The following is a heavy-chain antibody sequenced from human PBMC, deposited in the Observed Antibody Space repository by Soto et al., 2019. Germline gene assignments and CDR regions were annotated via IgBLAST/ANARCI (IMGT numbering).Heavy chain of an antibody. Sequence: ESGGGLVKPGGSPRVSCEASGFRFNSYSMNWVRQAPQKGLEWVSLIDARSNYIYYADSVKGRFTISRDNARNSLYLQMDSLRVEDTAVYYCVRENEMAGATSAFEYWGQGTPVTVSS. CDR3: VRENEMAGATSAFEY. D-gene: IGHD1-26*01. CDR2: IDARSNYI. CDR1: GFRFNSYS. V-gene: IGHV3-21*06. J-gene: IGHJ4*02.